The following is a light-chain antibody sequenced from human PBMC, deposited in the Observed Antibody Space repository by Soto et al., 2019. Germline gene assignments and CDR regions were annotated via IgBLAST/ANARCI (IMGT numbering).Light chain of an antibody. CDR3: LQYGSSSWT. Sequence: EIVLTQSPGTLSLSPGERATLSCRASQSVSSSYLAWYQQKPGQAPRLLIYGASSRATGIPDRFSGSGSGTDFTLTISRLEPEDFAVYYCLQYGSSSWTFGRGTKVDIK. CDR2: GAS. CDR1: QSVSSSY. V-gene: IGKV3-20*01. J-gene: IGKJ1*01.